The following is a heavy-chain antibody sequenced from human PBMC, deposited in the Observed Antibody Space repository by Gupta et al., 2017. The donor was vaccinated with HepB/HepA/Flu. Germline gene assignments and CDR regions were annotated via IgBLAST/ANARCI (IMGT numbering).Heavy chain of an antibody. V-gene: IGHV3-33*01. J-gene: IGHJ4*02. D-gene: IGHD6-13*01. CDR2: IWYDGSKK. Sequence: QVQLVESGGGVVQPGRSLRLSCAASGFTFSSYGMHWVRQAPGKVLEWVAVIWYDGSKKYYADSVKGRFTISRDNSKNTLYLQMNSLRAEDTAVYYCARDQAGIAAAGPYFDYWGQGTLVTVSS. CDR1: GFTFSSYG. CDR3: ARDQAGIAAAGPYFDY.